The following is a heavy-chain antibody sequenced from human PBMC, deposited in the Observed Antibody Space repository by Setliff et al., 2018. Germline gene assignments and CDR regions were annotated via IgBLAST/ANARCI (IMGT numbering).Heavy chain of an antibody. D-gene: IGHD3-10*01. CDR1: GYSFSDSA. V-gene: IGHV1-2*02. CDR2: INPNSGGT. Sequence: ASVKVSCKASGYSFSDSAVSWMRQAPGQGLEWVGWINPNSGGTVYAQKFQGRVTMTRDTSISTGYMELSRLRSDDTAVYYCAKDLNRWFGEFAFDVWGQGTMVTVSS. CDR3: AKDLNRWFGEFAFDV. J-gene: IGHJ3*01.